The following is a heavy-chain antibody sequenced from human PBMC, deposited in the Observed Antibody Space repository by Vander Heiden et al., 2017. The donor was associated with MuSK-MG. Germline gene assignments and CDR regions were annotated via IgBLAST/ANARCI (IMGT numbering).Heavy chain of an antibody. CDR1: VGSISSNIYY. Sequence: QLQLQESGPGLVKPSETLSLTCTVSVGSISSNIYYWNWIRQPPGKGLEWIGSIYYSGRTYYSPSLKSRITMSLDTSKNQISLKLSSVTAADTAKYYCARRRDSGSLDSWGQGTLVTVSS. CDR3: ARRRDSGSLDS. V-gene: IGHV4-39*01. J-gene: IGHJ4*02. D-gene: IGHD3-10*01. CDR2: IYYSGRT.